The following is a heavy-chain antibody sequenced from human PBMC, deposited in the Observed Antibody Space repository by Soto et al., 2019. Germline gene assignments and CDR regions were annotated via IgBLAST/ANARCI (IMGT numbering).Heavy chain of an antibody. Sequence: PXGALKISCKGCGYSFTSYWIGWVRQMPGKGLEWMGIIYPGDSDTRYSPSFQGQVTISADKSISTAYLQWSSLKASETAMYYCARSPDNSGSYSWFDPWGQGTLVTGSS. V-gene: IGHV5-51*01. D-gene: IGHD1-26*01. CDR1: GYSFTSYW. J-gene: IGHJ5*02. CDR3: ARSPDNSGSYSWFDP. CDR2: IYPGDSDT.